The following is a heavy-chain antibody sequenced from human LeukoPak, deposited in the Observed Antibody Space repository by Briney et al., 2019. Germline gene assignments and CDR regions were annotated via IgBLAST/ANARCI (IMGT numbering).Heavy chain of an antibody. CDR3: ARRYGSSSYDY. Sequence: GESLKISCKGSGYRFTTYWIGWVRQMPGKGLEWMGIIYPGDSDTRYSPSFQGQVTISADKSITTAYLLWSTLKASDTAMYYCARRYGSSSYDYWGQGTLVTVSS. CDR1: GYRFTTYW. CDR2: IYPGDSDT. V-gene: IGHV5-51*01. D-gene: IGHD6-6*01. J-gene: IGHJ4*02.